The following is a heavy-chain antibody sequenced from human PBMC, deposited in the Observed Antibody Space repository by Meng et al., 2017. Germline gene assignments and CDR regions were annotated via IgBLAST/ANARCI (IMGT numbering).Heavy chain of an antibody. Sequence: GESLKISCAASGFTFSSYSMNWVRQAPGKGLEWVSSISSSSSSYIYYADSVKGRFTISRDNAKNSLYLQMNSLRAEDTAVNYCARAPSITTTTNYWGQGTLVTVSS. CDR2: ISSSSSSYI. J-gene: IGHJ4*02. CDR3: ARAPSITTTTNY. CDR1: GFTFSSYS. D-gene: IGHD3-22*01. V-gene: IGHV3-21*01.